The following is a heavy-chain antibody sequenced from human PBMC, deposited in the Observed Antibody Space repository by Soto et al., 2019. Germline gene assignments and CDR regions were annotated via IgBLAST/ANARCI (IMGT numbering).Heavy chain of an antibody. D-gene: IGHD3-9*01. CDR2: ISGSGGST. Sequence: GGSLRLSCAASGFTFSSYAMSWARRAPGKGLEWVSAISGSGGSTYYADSVKGRFTISRDNSKNTLYLQMNSLRAEDTAVYYCAKEYLLRYFDLLPTSYYRDLMDFWGQGTTVPGS. CDR1: GFTFSSYA. J-gene: IGHJ6*02. CDR3: AKEYLLRYFDLLPTSYYRDLMDF. V-gene: IGHV3-23*01.